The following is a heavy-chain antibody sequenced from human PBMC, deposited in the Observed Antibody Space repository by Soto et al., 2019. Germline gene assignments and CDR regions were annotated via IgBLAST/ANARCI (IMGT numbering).Heavy chain of an antibody. Sequence: XETLYLTCTVSGCSMSSYYWSWIRQPPGKGLDWIGYIYYSGSTNYNPSLKSRVTISVDTSKNQSSLKLSSVTAADTAVYYCARHSIADFDYWGQGTLVTVSS. CDR1: GCSMSSYY. CDR2: IYYSGST. V-gene: IGHV4-59*08. D-gene: IGHD6-6*01. CDR3: ARHSIADFDY. J-gene: IGHJ4*02.